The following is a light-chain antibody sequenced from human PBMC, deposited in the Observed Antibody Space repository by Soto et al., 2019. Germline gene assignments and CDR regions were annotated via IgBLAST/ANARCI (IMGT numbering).Light chain of an antibody. CDR1: SSNLGAGYD. CDR3: SSYTSGNTLYV. Sequence: QSVLTQPPSVSGAPGQRVTISCTGNSSNLGAGYDVHWYQQLPGAAPKLVIFGNRNRPSGVPERFSGSKSGNTASLTISGLEAEDEADYYCSSYTSGNTLYVFGTGTKVTVL. J-gene: IGLJ1*01. V-gene: IGLV1-40*01. CDR2: GNR.